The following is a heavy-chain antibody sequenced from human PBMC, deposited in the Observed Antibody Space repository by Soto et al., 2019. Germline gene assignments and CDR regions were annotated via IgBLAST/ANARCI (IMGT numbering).Heavy chain of an antibody. CDR3: ARRRGYSYGVIDY. CDR2: INHSGST. CDR1: GGSFSGYY. J-gene: IGHJ4*02. Sequence: SETLSLTCAVYGGSFSGYYWSWIRQPPGKGLEWIGEINHSGSTNYNPSLKSRVTISVDTSKNQFSLKLSSVTAADTAVYYCARRRGYSYGVIDYWGQGTLVX. V-gene: IGHV4-34*01. D-gene: IGHD5-18*01.